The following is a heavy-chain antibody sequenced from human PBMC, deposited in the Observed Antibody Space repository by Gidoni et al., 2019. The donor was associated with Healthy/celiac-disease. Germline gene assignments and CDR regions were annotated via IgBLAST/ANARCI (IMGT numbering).Heavy chain of an antibody. CDR1: GGSISRSNW. Sequence: QVQLQESGPGLVKPSGTLSLTCAVSGGSISRSNWWSWVRQPPGKGLEWIGEIYHSGSTNYNPSLKSRVTISVDKSKNQFSLKLSSVTAADTAVYYCARDPLALDVGYDSSGYGDYWGQGTLVTVSS. CDR2: IYHSGST. J-gene: IGHJ4*02. V-gene: IGHV4-4*02. CDR3: ARDPLALDVGYDSSGYGDY. D-gene: IGHD3-22*01.